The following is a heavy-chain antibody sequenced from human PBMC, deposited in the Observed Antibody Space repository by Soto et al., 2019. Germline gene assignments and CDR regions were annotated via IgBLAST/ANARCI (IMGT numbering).Heavy chain of an antibody. V-gene: IGHV4-39*01. J-gene: IGHJ4*02. CDR1: GGSISSSSYY. D-gene: IGHD6-13*01. CDR2: IYYSGST. Sequence: SETLSLTCTVSGGSISSSSYYWGWIRQPPGKGLEWIGSIYYSGSTYYNPSLKSRVTISVDTSKNQFSLKLSSVTAADTAVYYCARHVRRIAAAGKPGYYFDYWGQGTLVTVSS. CDR3: ARHVRRIAAAGKPGYYFDY.